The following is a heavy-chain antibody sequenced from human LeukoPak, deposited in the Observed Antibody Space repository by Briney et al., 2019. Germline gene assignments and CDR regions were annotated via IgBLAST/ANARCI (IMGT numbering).Heavy chain of an antibody. Sequence: AASVKVSCKASGGTFSSYAISWVRQAPGQGLEWMGGIIPIFGTANYAQKFQGRVTITADESTSTAYMELSSLRSEDTAVYYCARDPGVTIFGVVGPFDYWGQGTLVTVSS. J-gene: IGHJ4*02. CDR1: GGTFSSYA. CDR3: ARDPGVTIFGVVGPFDY. D-gene: IGHD3-3*01. V-gene: IGHV1-69*01. CDR2: IIPIFGTA.